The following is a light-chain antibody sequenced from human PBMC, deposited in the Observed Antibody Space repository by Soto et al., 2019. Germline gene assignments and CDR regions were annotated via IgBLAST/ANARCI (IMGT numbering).Light chain of an antibody. V-gene: IGLV2-14*01. Sequence: QSVLTQPASVSGSPGQSIAISCTGTSSDIGSYNYVSWYQRHPGKAPKLMIHEVSNRPSGVSDRFSGSKSGNTASLTISGLQADDEADYYCSSHTTYSTRVFGTGTKLTVL. J-gene: IGLJ1*01. CDR3: SSHTTYSTRV. CDR2: EVS. CDR1: SSDIGSYNY.